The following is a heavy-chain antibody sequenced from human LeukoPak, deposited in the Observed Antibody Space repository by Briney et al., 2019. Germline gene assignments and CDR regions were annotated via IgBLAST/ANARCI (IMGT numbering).Heavy chain of an antibody. Sequence: SETLSLTCSVSGGSISSSNYYWGWIRQPPGKGLEWIGCIYYSGSTYYNPSLKSRVTISVDTSKNQFSLKLSSVTAADTAVYYCARDSSSSLDPWGQGTLVTVSS. J-gene: IGHJ5*02. CDR1: GGSISSSNYY. CDR3: ARDSSSSLDP. D-gene: IGHD6-6*01. CDR2: IYYSGST. V-gene: IGHV4-39*07.